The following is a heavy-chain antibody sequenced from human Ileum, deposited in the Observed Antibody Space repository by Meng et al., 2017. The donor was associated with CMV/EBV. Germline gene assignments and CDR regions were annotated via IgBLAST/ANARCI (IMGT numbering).Heavy chain of an antibody. CDR2: IFWNDDK. V-gene: IGHV2-5*01. Sequence: STFSGFPLSPSGAGVRCIRQPPGQELECLALIFWNDDKRYSPSLESRLTITKDTSKSQAVLTMTNMDPVDTATYYCAYTRYNIFDPWGQGTLVTVSS. D-gene: IGHD1-1*01. CDR3: AYTRYNIFDP. J-gene: IGHJ5*02. CDR1: GFPLSPSGAG.